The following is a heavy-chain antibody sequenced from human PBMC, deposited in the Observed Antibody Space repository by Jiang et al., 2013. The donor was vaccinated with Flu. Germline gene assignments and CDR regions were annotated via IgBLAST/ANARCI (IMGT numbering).Heavy chain of an antibody. D-gene: IGHD5-12*01. CDR1: GGTFSSYA. V-gene: IGHV1-69*01. CDR3: ARVVVAEPVIIYYFDY. CDR2: IIPIFGTA. Sequence: SCKASGGTFSSYAISWVRQAPGQGLEWMGGIIPIFGTANYAQKFQGRVTITADESTSTAYMELSSLRSEDTAVYYCARVVVAEPVIIYYFDYWGQGTLVTVSS. J-gene: IGHJ4*02.